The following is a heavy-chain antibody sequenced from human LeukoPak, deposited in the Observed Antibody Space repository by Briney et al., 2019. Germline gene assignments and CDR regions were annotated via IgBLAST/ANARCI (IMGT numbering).Heavy chain of an antibody. J-gene: IGHJ4*02. CDR1: DGSITNYD. CDR2: VHYSGTA. CDR3: ARGPADYFDY. Sequence: SETLSLTCTVSDGSITNYDWSWVRQPPGKGLEFIGHVHYSGTANYNPSLRSRVTISVDRSKNQFSLKLSSVTAADTAVYYCARGPADYFDYWGQGTLVTVSS. V-gene: IGHV4-59*12.